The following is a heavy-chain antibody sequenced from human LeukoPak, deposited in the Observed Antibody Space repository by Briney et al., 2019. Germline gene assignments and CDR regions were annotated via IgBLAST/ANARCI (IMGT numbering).Heavy chain of an antibody. J-gene: IGHJ4*02. D-gene: IGHD3-22*01. V-gene: IGHV1-18*01. CDR1: GYTFTSYG. CDR3: ATGPFQSYDSSGYFDY. CDR2: ISAYNGNT. Sequence: ASVKVSCKASGYTFTSYGISWVRQAPGQGLEWMGWISAYNGNTNYAQKLQGRVTMTEDASTDTAYMELSSLRSEDTAVYYCATGPFQSYDSSGYFDYWGQGTLVTVSS.